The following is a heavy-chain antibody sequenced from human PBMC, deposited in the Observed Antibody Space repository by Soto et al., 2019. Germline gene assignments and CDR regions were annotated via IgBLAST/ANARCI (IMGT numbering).Heavy chain of an antibody. V-gene: IGHV5-10-1*01. J-gene: IGHJ6*02. D-gene: IGHD2-21*02. CDR1: GYSFTSYW. Sequence: GESLKISCKGSGYSFTSYWISWVRQMPGKGLEWMGRIDPSDSYTNYSPSFQGHVTISADKSISTAYLQWSSLKASDTAMYYCARQLGGVVTAITYYYGIDVWGQGTKVTVSS. CDR2: IDPSDSYT. CDR3: ARQLGGVVTAITYYYGIDV.